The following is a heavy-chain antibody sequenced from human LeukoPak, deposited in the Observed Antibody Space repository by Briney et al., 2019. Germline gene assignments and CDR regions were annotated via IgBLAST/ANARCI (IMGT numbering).Heavy chain of an antibody. CDR3: AVAAAGVTTRPY. Sequence: SVTVSCKASGGTFSSYAISWVRQAPGQGLEWMGRIIPILGIANYAQKFQGRVTITADKSTSTAYMELSSLRSEDTAVYYCAVAAAGVTTRPYWGQGTLVTVSS. V-gene: IGHV1-69*04. D-gene: IGHD6-13*01. J-gene: IGHJ4*02. CDR1: GGTFSSYA. CDR2: IIPILGIA.